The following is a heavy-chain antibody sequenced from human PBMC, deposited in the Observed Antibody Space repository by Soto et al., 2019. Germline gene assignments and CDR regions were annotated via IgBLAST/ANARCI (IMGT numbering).Heavy chain of an antibody. Sequence: SVKVSCKASGGTFSSYAISWVRQAPGQGLEWMGGIIPIFGTANYAQKFQGRVTITADESTSTAYMELSSLRSEDTAVYYCGGNSGYYYYGMDVWGQGTTVTVPS. CDR2: IIPIFGTA. CDR1: GGTFSSYA. V-gene: IGHV1-69*13. J-gene: IGHJ6*02. CDR3: GGNSGYYYYGMDV. D-gene: IGHD2-21*02.